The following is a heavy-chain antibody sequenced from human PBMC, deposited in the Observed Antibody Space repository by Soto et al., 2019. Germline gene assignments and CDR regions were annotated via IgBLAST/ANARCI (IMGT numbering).Heavy chain of an antibody. CDR3: ARNEEGVGATLSYYYYYGMDV. D-gene: IGHD1-26*01. CDR1: GFSFSSYA. J-gene: IGHJ6*02. Sequence: GSLRLSCVASGFSFSSYAMNWVRQAPGKGLEWVSTISSSSSYTNYADSVKGRFTISRDNAKNSLYLQMNSLRAEDTAVYYCARNEEGVGATLSYYYYYGMDVWGQGTTVTVSS. CDR2: ISSSSSYT. V-gene: IGHV3-21*01.